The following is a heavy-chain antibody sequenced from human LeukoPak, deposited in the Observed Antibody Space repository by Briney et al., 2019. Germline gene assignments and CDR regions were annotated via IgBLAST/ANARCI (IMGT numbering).Heavy chain of an antibody. D-gene: IGHD3-10*01. J-gene: IGHJ4*02. Sequence: GGSLRLSCAASGFTVSSNYMSWVRQAPGKGLEWVSVIYSGSSSTYYTDSVKGRFTISRHNSKNTLYLQMNSLRVEDTAVYYCAGSWFYRDYFEYWGQGTLVTVSS. CDR1: GFTVSSNY. CDR2: IYSGSSST. CDR3: AGSWFYRDYFEY. V-gene: IGHV3-53*04.